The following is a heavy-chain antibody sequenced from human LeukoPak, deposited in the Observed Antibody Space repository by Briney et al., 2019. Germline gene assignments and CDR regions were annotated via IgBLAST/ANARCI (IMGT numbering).Heavy chain of an antibody. D-gene: IGHD3-10*01. Sequence: PGGSLRLSCAASGFSFSNYAMNWVRQTPGKGLDWVSAISGRGDSTYYADSVKGRFTISRDNSKNTLYLQMHGLRAEDTAVYYCARTESYSYGSESYPYWGQGTLVTVSS. CDR1: GFSFSNYA. J-gene: IGHJ4*02. CDR3: ARTESYSYGSESYPY. CDR2: ISGRGDST. V-gene: IGHV3-23*01.